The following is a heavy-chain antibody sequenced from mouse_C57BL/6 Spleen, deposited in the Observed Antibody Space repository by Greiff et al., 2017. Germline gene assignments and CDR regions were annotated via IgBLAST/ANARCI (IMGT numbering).Heavy chain of an antibody. V-gene: IGHV6-6*01. J-gene: IGHJ2*01. Sequence: EVHLVEPGGGLVQPGGSMKLSCAASGFTFSDAWMDWVRQSPEKGLEWVAEIRNKANNHATYYAESGKGRFTISRDDSRSSDYLQMSSLRAEDAGIYYCTGRYYGYFDYWGQGTTLTVSS. CDR2: IRNKANNHAT. CDR1: GFTFSDAW. CDR3: TGRYYGYFDY. D-gene: IGHD1-1*01.